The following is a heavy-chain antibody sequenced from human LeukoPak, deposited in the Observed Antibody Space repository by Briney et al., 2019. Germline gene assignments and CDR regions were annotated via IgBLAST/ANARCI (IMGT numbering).Heavy chain of an antibody. CDR3: ARVRDGYNYWFGP. J-gene: IGHJ5*02. CDR1: GGSFSGYY. CDR2: INHSGST. Sequence: PSETLSLTCAVYGGSFSGYYWSWIRQPPGKGLEWIGEINHSGSTNYNPSLKSRVTISVDTSKNQFSLKLSSVTAADTAVYYCARVRDGYNYWFGPWGQGTLVTVSS. V-gene: IGHV4-34*01. D-gene: IGHD5-24*01.